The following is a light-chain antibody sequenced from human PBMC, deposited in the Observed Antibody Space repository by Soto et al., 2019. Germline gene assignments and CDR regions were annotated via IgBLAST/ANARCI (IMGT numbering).Light chain of an antibody. Sequence: QSVLTQPPSVSGAPGQRVTISCTGSSSNIGAGYNVHWYQQLPGTAPKLLIYVNSNRPSGVPDRCSGSKSGSSASLAITGLQAEDEADYYCQSYDSSLSGSIFGGGTKVTVL. V-gene: IGLV1-40*01. CDR1: SSNIGAGYN. CDR3: QSYDSSLSGSI. J-gene: IGLJ2*01. CDR2: VNS.